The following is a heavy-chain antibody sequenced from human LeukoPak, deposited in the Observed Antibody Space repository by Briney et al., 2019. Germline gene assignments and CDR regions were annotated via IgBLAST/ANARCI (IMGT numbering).Heavy chain of an antibody. V-gene: IGHV4-39*01. CDR1: GGSIRSSGHY. Sequence: PSETLSLTCSVSGGSIRSSGHYRGWIRQPPGKGLEYIGRIYNSGNTYYNPSLKSRVTISVDTSKNQFSLMLSSVTAADTAVYYCARLENRNYFDYWGQGALVTASS. D-gene: IGHD1-1*01. CDR2: IYNSGNT. CDR3: ARLENRNYFDY. J-gene: IGHJ4*02.